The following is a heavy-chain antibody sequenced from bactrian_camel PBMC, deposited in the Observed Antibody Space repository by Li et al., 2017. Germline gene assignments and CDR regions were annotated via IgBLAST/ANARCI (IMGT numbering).Heavy chain of an antibody. CDR2: INGNSRNT. Sequence: HVQLVESGGGLVQPGGSLRLSCAASGFSGFTSGTYYVTWVRQAPGKGPEWVSSINGNSRNTHYADSVKGRFTISRDNAKNTLYLQLNTLKTEDTAMYYCAKGVYGNSVVSYNSWGQGTQVTVS. V-gene: IGHV3-2*01. CDR1: GFSGFTSGTYY. J-gene: IGHJ4*01. CDR3: AKGVYGNSVVSYNS. D-gene: IGHD6*01.